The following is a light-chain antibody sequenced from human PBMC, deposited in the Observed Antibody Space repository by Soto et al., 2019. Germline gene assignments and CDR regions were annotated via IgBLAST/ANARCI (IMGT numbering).Light chain of an antibody. CDR3: QHYHGMPPT. V-gene: IGKV1-33*01. CDR1: QDISNY. Sequence: DIQMTQSPSSLSASVGDRVTITCQASQDISNYLNWYQQIPGKAPKLLIYDAADLEGGVPSRFSGGVSVIHFTFTTRSLQPEDVATYFCQHYHGMPPTFGGGTKVEI. J-gene: IGKJ4*01. CDR2: DAA.